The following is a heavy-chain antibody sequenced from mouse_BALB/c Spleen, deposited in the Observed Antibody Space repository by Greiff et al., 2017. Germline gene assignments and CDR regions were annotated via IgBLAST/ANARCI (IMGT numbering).Heavy chain of an antibody. CDR3: TRDHEAMDY. CDR1: GYTFTSYW. J-gene: IGHJ4*01. Sequence: VQLQQSGAELAKPGASVKMSCKASGYTFTSYWMHWVKQRPGQGLEWIGYINPSNGGTNFNEKFKSKATLTVDKSSSTAYMQLSSLTSEDSAVYYCTRDHEAMDYWGQGTSVTVSS. V-gene: IGHV1-7*01. CDR2: INPSNGGT.